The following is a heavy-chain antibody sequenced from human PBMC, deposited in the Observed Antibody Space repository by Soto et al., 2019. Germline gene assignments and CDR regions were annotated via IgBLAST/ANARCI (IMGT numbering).Heavy chain of an antibody. V-gene: IGHV3-48*04. CDR1: GVTFSSYA. J-gene: IGHJ5*02. Sequence: PGGSLRLSCVASGVTFSSYAMSWVRQAPGKGLEWVSYISSSGSTIYYADSVKGRFTISRDNAKNSLYLQMNSLRAEDTAVYYCARHPERIAEIGWFDPWGQGTLVTVSS. D-gene: IGHD6-13*01. CDR2: ISSSGSTI. CDR3: ARHPERIAEIGWFDP.